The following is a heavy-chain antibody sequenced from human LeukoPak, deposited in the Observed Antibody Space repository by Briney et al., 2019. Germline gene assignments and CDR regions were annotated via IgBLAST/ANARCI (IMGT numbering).Heavy chain of an antibody. V-gene: IGHV3-23*01. CDR2: ISGSGGRT. D-gene: IGHD3-16*01. Sequence: QPGGSLRLSCEASGVTFSNYGISSYGMHWVRQAPGKGLEWVSAISGSGGRTQYADSVKGRFTISRDNSRNTLYLQMNSLRAEDTAAYYCAKDLGYDYVRGEGNFYDYWGQGTLVTVSS. CDR1: GVTFSNYGISSYG. CDR3: AKDLGYDYVRGEGNFYDY. J-gene: IGHJ4*02.